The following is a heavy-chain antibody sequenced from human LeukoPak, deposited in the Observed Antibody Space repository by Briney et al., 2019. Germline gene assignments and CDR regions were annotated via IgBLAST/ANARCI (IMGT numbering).Heavy chain of an antibody. CDR1: GYTFTGYY. V-gene: IGHV1-2*02. D-gene: IGHD6-13*01. CDR2: INPNSGGT. J-gene: IGHJ6*03. CDR3: AREGLAAAGTNYYYYMDV. Sequence: ASVKVSCKASGYTFTGYYMHSVRQAPGQGLEWMGWINPNSGGTNYAQKFQGRVTMTRDTSISTAYMELSRLRSDDTAVYYCAREGLAAAGTNYYYYMDVWGKGTTVTVSS.